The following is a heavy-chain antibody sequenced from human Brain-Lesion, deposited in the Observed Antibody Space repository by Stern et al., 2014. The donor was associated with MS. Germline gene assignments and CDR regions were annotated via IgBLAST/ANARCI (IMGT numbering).Heavy chain of an antibody. CDR1: GFTFNSYW. CDR3: ARIGYSSSWYSPVGFFQH. Sequence: QLVQSGGGLVQPGGSLRLSCTASGFTFNSYWMSWVRQAPGKGLEWVANIKEDGSEKYYVGSVKGRFTVSRDNAKNSMYLQMNSLRVDDTATYYCARIGYSSSWYSPVGFFQHWGQGTLVTVSS. D-gene: IGHD6-13*01. V-gene: IGHV3-7*01. CDR2: IKEDGSEK. J-gene: IGHJ1*01.